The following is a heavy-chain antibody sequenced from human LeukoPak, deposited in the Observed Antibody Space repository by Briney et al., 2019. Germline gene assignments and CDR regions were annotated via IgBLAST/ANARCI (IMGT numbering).Heavy chain of an antibody. D-gene: IGHD1-26*01. CDR2: IYYSGST. CDR3: ARGHLYSGSYGGWFDP. V-gene: IGHV4-59*12. Sequence: SETLSLTCTVSGGSISSYYWSWIRQPPGKGLEWIGYIYYSGSTNYNPSLKSRVTISVDKSKNQFSLKLSSVTAADTAVYYCARGHLYSGSYGGWFDPWGQGTLVTVSS. CDR1: GGSISSYY. J-gene: IGHJ5*02.